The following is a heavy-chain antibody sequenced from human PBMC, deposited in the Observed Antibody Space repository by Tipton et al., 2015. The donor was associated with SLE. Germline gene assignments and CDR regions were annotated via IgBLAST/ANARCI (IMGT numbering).Heavy chain of an antibody. V-gene: IGHV3-15*01. D-gene: IGHD6-13*01. CDR3: TTGPLWGSSWYGDY. J-gene: IGHJ4*02. Sequence: SLRLSCAASGLTFRNAWMSWVRQAPGKGLEWVGRIKSKTDGGTTDYAAPVKGRFTISRDDSKNTLYLQMNSLKIEDTAVYYCTTGPLWGSSWYGDYWGQGTLVTVSS. CDR1: GLTFRNAW. CDR2: IKSKTDGGTT.